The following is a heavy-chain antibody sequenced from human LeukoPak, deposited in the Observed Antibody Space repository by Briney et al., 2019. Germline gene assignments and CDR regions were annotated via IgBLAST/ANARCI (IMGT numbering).Heavy chain of an antibody. J-gene: IGHJ4*02. D-gene: IGHD6-6*01. CDR1: GFTFSSYW. CDR2: INSDGSST. Sequence: GGSLRLSCAASGFTFSSYWMHWVLQAPGKGLVWVSRINSDGSSTSYADSVKGRFTISRDNAKNTLYLQMNSLRAEDTAVYYCARETGLVPSYYFDYWGQGTLVTVSS. V-gene: IGHV3-74*01. CDR3: ARETGLVPSYYFDY.